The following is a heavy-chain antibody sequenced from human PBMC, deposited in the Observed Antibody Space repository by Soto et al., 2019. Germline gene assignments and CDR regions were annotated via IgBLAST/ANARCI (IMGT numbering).Heavy chain of an antibody. CDR2: MSGSGGST. Sequence: EVQLLESGGGLVQPGGSLRLSCAASGFTFSSYAMNWVRQAPGKGLEWVSAMSGSGGSTYYADSVKGRFTISRDRSKNTLYRQMNSQRAEDTAVYYCAKGNSWSPALVLDIWGQGTMVTVSS. D-gene: IGHD1-7*01. J-gene: IGHJ3*02. CDR1: GFTFSSYA. CDR3: AKGNSWSPALVLDI. V-gene: IGHV3-23*01.